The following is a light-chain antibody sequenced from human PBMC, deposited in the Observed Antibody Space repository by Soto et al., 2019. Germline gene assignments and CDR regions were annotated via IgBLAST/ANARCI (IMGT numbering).Light chain of an antibody. Sequence: DIELTQSPATLSLSPGERATLSCRASESVSNYLAWYQQKPGQAPRLLIYDASNRAAGIPARFSGSGSGTDFTLTISSLEPEDFTVYYCQQRSSWPLTFGQGTRLDIK. CDR2: DAS. J-gene: IGKJ5*01. CDR1: ESVSNY. CDR3: QQRSSWPLT. V-gene: IGKV3-11*01.